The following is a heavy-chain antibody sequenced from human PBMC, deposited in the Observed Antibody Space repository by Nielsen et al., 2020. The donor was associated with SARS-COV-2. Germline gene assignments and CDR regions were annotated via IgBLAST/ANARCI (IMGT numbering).Heavy chain of an antibody. CDR2: IAYDGSTE. D-gene: IGHD1-26*01. J-gene: IGHJ3*02. CDR3: AKLCGSYEDDAFDI. V-gene: IGHV3-30-3*02. CDR1: RFTFGSYA. Sequence: GGSLRLSCAASRFTFGSYAMHWVRQAPGKGLEWVTVIAYDGSTESYADSVKGRFTISRDNSKNTLYLQMNSLRAEDTALYYCAKLCGSYEDDAFDIWGQGTMVTVSS.